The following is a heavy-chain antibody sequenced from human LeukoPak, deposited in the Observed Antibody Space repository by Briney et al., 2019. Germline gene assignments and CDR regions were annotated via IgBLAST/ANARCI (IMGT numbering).Heavy chain of an antibody. CDR1: GLTFSSHW. V-gene: IGHV3-23*01. J-gene: IGHJ6*02. D-gene: IGHD2-15*01. CDR3: AKEISAAYYNYYGMDV. Sequence: GGSLRLSCAASGLTFSSHWMHWVRQAPGKGLEWVSVIGGSGGRTHYADSVKGRLTISRDNSKNTLYLQMNSLRAEDTAVYYCAKEISAAYYNYYGMDVWGQGTTVTVSS. CDR2: IGGSGGRT.